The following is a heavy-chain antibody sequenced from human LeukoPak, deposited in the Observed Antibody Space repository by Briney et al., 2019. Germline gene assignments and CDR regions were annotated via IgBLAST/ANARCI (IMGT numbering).Heavy chain of an antibody. D-gene: IGHD6-13*01. V-gene: IGHV3-21*01. CDR2: ISSSSTYI. J-gene: IGHJ5*02. Sequence: GGSLRLSCAASGFTFSSYAMNWVRQAPGKGLEWVSSISSSSTYIYYADSVKGRFTISRDNAKNSLYLQMNSLRAEDTAVYYCAVDSSSWTGWFDPWGQGTLVTVSS. CDR1: GFTFSSYA. CDR3: AVDSSSWTGWFDP.